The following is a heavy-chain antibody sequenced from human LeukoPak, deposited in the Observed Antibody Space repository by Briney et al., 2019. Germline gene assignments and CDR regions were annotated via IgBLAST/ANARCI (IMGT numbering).Heavy chain of an antibody. CDR3: ASPNSSSFHHYYYYYGMDV. V-gene: IGHV1-69*13. J-gene: IGHJ6*02. CDR1: GGTFSSYA. CDR2: IIPIFGTA. D-gene: IGHD6-13*01. Sequence: EASVKVSCKASGGTFSSYAISWVRQAPGQGLEWMGGIIPIFGTANYAQKFQGRVTITADESTSTAYMELSSLRSEDTAVYYCASPNSSSFHHYYYYYGMDVWGQGTTVTVSS.